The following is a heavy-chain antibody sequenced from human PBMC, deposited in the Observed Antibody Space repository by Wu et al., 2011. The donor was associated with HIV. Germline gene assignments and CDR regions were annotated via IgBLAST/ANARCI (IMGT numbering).Heavy chain of an antibody. Sequence: QVQLVQSGAEVKKPGSSVRVSCKASGGAFSSFVINWVRLAPGQGLEWMGVFTPVFGTSTYAQKFQGRVTFTADKSTSTVYMDLSLKGDDTAVYFCARDRLGSSAIGAFDIWGQGTLVTASA. CDR2: FTPVFGTS. CDR3: ARDRLGSSAIGAFDI. J-gene: IGHJ3*02. CDR1: GGAFSSFV. D-gene: IGHD2-2*01. V-gene: IGHV1-69*14.